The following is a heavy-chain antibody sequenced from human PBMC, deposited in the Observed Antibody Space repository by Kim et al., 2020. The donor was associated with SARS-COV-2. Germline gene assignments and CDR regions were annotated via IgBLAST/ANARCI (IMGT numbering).Heavy chain of an antibody. CDR1: GFTFSSYG. J-gene: IGHJ6*02. V-gene: IGHV3-30*18. Sequence: GGSLRLSCAASGFTFSSYGMHWVRQAPGKGLEWVAVISYDGSNKYYADSVKGRFTISRDNSKNTLYLQMNSLRAEDTAVYYCAKEETMVRSPMGVWGQGTTVTVSS. D-gene: IGHD3-10*01. CDR2: ISYDGSNK. CDR3: AKEETMVRSPMGV.